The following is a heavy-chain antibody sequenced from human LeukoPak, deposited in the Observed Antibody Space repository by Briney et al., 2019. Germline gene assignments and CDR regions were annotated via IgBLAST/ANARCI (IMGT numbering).Heavy chain of an antibody. CDR3: AAVDNRVGFDC. CDR1: GCTFSELG. D-gene: IGHD1-14*01. J-gene: IGHJ4*02. V-gene: IGHV3-30*02. CDR2: IRYDGSTR. Sequence: PGWALPLSCPGCGCTFSELGMHWLRQAAAKEREWVAFIRYDGSTRSSADSVEGRFTISRDNSKNTLYLQMSGLRVDDTALYYCAAVDNRVGFDCWGQGTLVNVSS.